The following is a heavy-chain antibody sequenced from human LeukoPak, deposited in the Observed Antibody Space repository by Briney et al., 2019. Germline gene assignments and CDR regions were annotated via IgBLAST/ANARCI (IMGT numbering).Heavy chain of an antibody. J-gene: IGHJ4*02. D-gene: IGHD6-13*01. CDR2: IYPGDSDT. Sequence: GESLKISCKGSGYSFTSYWIGWVRPMPGKGLEWMGIIYPGDSDTKYSPSFQGQVTISADKSISTAYLQWSSLKASDTAMYYCATRFPYSSIWFPLDYWGQGTLVTVSS. CDR1: GYSFTSYW. V-gene: IGHV5-51*01. CDR3: ATRFPYSSIWFPLDY.